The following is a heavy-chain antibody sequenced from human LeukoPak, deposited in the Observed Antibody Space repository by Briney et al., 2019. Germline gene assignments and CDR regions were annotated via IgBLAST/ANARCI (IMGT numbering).Heavy chain of an antibody. V-gene: IGHV3-48*03. CDR2: ISSSGSTI. D-gene: IGHD3-10*01. Sequence: GGSLRLSCAASGFTFSSYEMNWVRQAPGKGLEWVSYISSSGSTIYYADSVKGRFTISRDNAKNSLYLQMNSLRAEDTAVYYCAKGRAVRGVIILGDYWGQGTLVTVSS. CDR3: AKGRAVRGVIILGDY. CDR1: GFTFSSYE. J-gene: IGHJ4*02.